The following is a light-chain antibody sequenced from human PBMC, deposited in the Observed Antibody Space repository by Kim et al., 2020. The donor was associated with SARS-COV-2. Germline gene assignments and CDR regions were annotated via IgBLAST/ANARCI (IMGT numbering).Light chain of an antibody. J-gene: IGKJ2*01. CDR1: QRISNC. CDR2: RTS. Sequence: DIQMTQSPSTLSASVGDRVTITCRASQRISNCLAWYQQRPGKAPRLLMYRTSRLQNGVPSRFSGSGSGTDFTLTINGLQPDDFATYYCQQYHLSSNTFGQGTKLEI. CDR3: QQYHLSSNT. V-gene: IGKV1-5*03.